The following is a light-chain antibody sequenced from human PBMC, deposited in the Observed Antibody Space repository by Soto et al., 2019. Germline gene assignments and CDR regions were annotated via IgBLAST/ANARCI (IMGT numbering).Light chain of an antibody. CDR3: QQYGSSPPIT. CDR2: AAS. J-gene: IGKJ5*01. Sequence: EIVLTQSPGTLSLSPGERATLSCRASQSVTSSYLAWYQQKPGLAPRLLIYAASSRATGIPDRFSGSGSGTDLTLTISRLEPEDFAVYYCQQYGSSPPITFGQGTRLEIK. CDR1: QSVTSSY. V-gene: IGKV3-20*01.